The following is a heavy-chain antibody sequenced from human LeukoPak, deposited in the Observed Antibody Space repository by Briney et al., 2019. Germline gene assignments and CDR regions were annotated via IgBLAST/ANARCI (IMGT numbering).Heavy chain of an antibody. J-gene: IGHJ4*02. CDR2: ISSSSSYI. CDR3: ASSNNWNGYGY. CDR1: GFTFSSYS. V-gene: IGHV3-21*01. D-gene: IGHD1-20*01. Sequence: PGGSLRLSCAASGFTFSSYSMNWVRQAPGKGLEWVSSISSSSSYIYYADSVKGRFTISRDNAKNSLYLQTNSLRAEDTAVYYCASSNNWNGYGYWGQGTLVTVSS.